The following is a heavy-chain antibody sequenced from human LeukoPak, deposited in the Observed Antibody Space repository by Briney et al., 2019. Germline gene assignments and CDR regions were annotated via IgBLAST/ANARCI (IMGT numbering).Heavy chain of an antibody. V-gene: IGHV1-2*02. CDR1: GYTFTGYF. CDR3: ARGQLTDDLDY. CDR2: INPNIGAA. Sequence: ASVKVSCKASGYTFTGYFMHWVRQAPGQGLEWMGWINPNIGAAKYARKFQGRVTMTRDTSISTAYMELSGLRSDDTAAYYCARGQLTDDLDYWGQGTLVTVSS. J-gene: IGHJ4*02. D-gene: IGHD1-14*01.